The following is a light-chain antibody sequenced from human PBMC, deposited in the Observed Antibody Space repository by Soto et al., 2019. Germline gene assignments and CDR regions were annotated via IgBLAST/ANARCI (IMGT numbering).Light chain of an antibody. Sequence: QSVLTQPPSASGTPGQTVTISCSGSRSNIGNNYVCWYQQLPGAAPKLLIYRNTQRPSGVPDRFSGSKSGTAASLAISGLRSEDEADYFCEARDDSLSGHVFGTGTKLTVL. CDR3: EARDDSLSGHV. CDR2: RNT. V-gene: IGLV1-47*01. J-gene: IGLJ1*01. CDR1: RSNIGNNY.